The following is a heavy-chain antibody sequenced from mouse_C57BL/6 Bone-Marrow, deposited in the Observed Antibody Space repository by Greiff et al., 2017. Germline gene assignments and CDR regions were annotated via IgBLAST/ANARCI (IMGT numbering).Heavy chain of an antibody. CDR2: IDPTDSYT. V-gene: IGHV1-69*01. Sequence: QVQLQQPGAELVMPGASVKLSCKASGYTFTSYWMHWVKQRPGQGLEWIGEIDPTDSYTNYNQKFKGKSTLTVDKSSSTAYMQLSSLTSEDSAVYYCARYCYSPCWYFDVWGTGTTVTVSA. CDR3: ARYCYSPCWYFDV. CDR1: GYTFTSYW. D-gene: IGHD2-12*01. J-gene: IGHJ1*03.